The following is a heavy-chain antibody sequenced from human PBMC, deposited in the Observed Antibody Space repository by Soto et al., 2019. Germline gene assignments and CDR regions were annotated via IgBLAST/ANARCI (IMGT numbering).Heavy chain of an antibody. D-gene: IGHD2-2*01. V-gene: IGHV3-30*18. CDR2: ISDNGSKI. CDR3: AKVADVYHSFFDY. CDR1: GFSLTRYG. J-gene: IGHJ4*02. Sequence: PGGSLRLSCAASGFSLTRYGMQWVRQPPGKGLEWGAVISDNGSKIYYADSVKGQFTISRDTSRNTLYLQTTSLGPEDTAISHCAKVADVYHSFFDYWGQGARVTVSS.